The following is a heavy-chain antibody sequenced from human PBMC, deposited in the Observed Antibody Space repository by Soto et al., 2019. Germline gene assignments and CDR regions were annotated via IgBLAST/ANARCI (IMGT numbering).Heavy chain of an antibody. CDR1: GYTFTSYD. Sequence: QVQLVQSGAEVKKPGASVKVSCKASGYTFTSYDINWVRQATGQGLEWMGWMNPNSGNTGYAQKFQGRVTMTRNTSKSTAYMELSSLRSEDTAVYYCARVDGWFGELPDYYYYMDVWAKGPRSPSP. V-gene: IGHV1-8*01. D-gene: IGHD3-10*01. CDR3: ARVDGWFGELPDYYYYMDV. J-gene: IGHJ6*03. CDR2: MNPNSGNT.